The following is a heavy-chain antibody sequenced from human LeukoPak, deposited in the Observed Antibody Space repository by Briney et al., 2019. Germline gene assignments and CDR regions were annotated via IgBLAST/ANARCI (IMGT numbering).Heavy chain of an antibody. CDR3: ARAIPTDYYDGSPPLDY. CDR1: GFTFSSYA. J-gene: IGHJ4*02. CDR2: ISYDGINE. Sequence: GRSLRLSCAVSGFTFSSYAMHWVRQAPGKGLEWVAVISYDGINEYYTDSVKGRFTISRDNSKNTLYLQVNSLRPEDTAVYYCARAIPTDYYDGSPPLDYWGQGTLVTVSS. V-gene: IGHV3-30-3*01. D-gene: IGHD3-22*01.